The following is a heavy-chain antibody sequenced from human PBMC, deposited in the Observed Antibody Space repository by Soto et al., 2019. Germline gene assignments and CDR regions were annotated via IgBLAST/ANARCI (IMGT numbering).Heavy chain of an antibody. D-gene: IGHD2-2*01. V-gene: IGHV1-18*01. CDR3: AREEYCSSTRCSNYYYYGIDV. CDR1: GYTFTSYG. Sequence: ASVKVSCKASGYTFTSYGISWVRQAPGQGLEWMGWISAYNGNTNYAQKLQGRVTMTTDTSTSTAYMELRSLRSDDTAVYYCAREEYCSSTRCSNYYYYGIDVWGQGITVTFSS. CDR2: ISAYNGNT. J-gene: IGHJ6*02.